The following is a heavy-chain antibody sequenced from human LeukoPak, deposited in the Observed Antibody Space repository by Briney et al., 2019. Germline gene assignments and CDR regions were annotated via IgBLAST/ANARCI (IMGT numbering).Heavy chain of an antibody. Sequence: GASVKVSCKASGYTFTSYGISWVRQAPGQGLEWMGWISAYNGNTNYAQKLQDRVTMTTDTSTSTAYMELRSQTSDDTAVYYCARDHRFGEFPDYWGQGTLVTVSS. CDR1: GYTFTSYG. D-gene: IGHD3-10*01. CDR3: ARDHRFGEFPDY. J-gene: IGHJ4*02. CDR2: ISAYNGNT. V-gene: IGHV1-18*01.